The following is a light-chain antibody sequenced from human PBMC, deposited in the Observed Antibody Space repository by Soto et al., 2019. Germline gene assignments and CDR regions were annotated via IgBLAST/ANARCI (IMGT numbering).Light chain of an antibody. CDR2: DAS. J-gene: IGKJ4*01. CDR3: QQYKNYSPLT. V-gene: IGKV1-5*01. CDR1: QSISSW. Sequence: DIQMTQSPSTLSASVGDRVTITCRASQSISSWLAWYQQKPGKAPKLLIYDASSLESGVPSRFSGSGSGTEFTLTISSLQPDDFATYYCQQYKNYSPLTFGGGTKVDNK.